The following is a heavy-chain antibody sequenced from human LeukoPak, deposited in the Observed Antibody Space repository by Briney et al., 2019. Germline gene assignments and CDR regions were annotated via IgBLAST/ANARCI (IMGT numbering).Heavy chain of an antibody. J-gene: IGHJ4*02. CDR1: GGSISSYY. CDR2: IYYSGST. V-gene: IGHV4-59*01. D-gene: IGHD1-26*01. CDR3: ARTGIVGEPDY. Sequence: PSETLSLTCTVSGGSISSYYWSWIRQPPGKGLEWIGYIYYSGSTSYNPSLKSRVTISVDTSKNQFSLKLSSVTAADTAVYYCARTGIVGEPDYWGQGTLVTVSS.